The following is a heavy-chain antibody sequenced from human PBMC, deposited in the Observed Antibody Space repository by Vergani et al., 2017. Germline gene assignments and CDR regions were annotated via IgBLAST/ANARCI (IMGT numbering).Heavy chain of an antibody. J-gene: IGHJ3*02. CDR1: GGPISSGGYS. V-gene: IGHV4-30-2*01. D-gene: IGHD3-22*01. Sequence: QLQLQESGSGLVKPSQTLSLTCAVSGGPISSGGYSWSWIRQPPGKGLEWIGYIYHSGSTYYNPSLKSRVTISVDRSKNQFSLKLSSVTAADTAVYYCAREEVDYYDSRGGAFDIWGQGTMVTVSS. CDR2: IYHSGST. CDR3: AREEVDYYDSRGGAFDI.